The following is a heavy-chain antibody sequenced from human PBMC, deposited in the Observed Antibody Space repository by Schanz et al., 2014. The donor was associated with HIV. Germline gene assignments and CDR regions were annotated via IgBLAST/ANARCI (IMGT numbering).Heavy chain of an antibody. V-gene: IGHV3-30-3*01. CDR2: ISFDGSNK. CDR3: ARASVTDCLDY. CDR1: GFRFSSHA. Sequence: VQLLESGGGLVQPGESLRLSCAVSGFRFSSHAMTWVRQAPGKGLEWVAIISFDGSNKYYADSVKGRFTISRDNSKNTLYLQMNSLRVEDTAVYYCARASVTDCLDYWGQGTLVTVSS. J-gene: IGHJ4*02. D-gene: IGHD2-21*02.